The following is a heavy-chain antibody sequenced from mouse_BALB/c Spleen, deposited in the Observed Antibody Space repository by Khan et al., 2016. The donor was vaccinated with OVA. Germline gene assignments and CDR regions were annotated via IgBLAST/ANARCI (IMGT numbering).Heavy chain of an antibody. V-gene: IGHV1-9*01. Sequence: QVQLQQSGGDLMKPGASVKISCKATGYTFSSYWIEWVKQRPGHGLEWIGQIFPGSVSITYNEKFKGKATFTADTSSNTAYMQLSSLTSEDSAVYYYARGGYGGFAFWGQGTLVTVSA. CDR3: ARGGYGGFAF. D-gene: IGHD2-2*01. CDR1: GYTFSSYW. J-gene: IGHJ3*01. CDR2: IFPGSVSI.